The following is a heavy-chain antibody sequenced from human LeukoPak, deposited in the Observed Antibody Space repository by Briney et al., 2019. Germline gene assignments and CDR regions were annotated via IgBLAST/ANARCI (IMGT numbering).Heavy chain of an antibody. CDR1: GFTFSSYA. D-gene: IGHD5-12*01. V-gene: IGHV3-30*04. Sequence: GGSLRLSCAASGFTFSSYAMHWVRQAPGKGLEWVAVISYDGSNKYYADSVKGRFTISRDNSKNTLYLQMNSLRAEDTAVYYCARDSSSWIYSGYEGGPDYWGQGTLVTVSS. J-gene: IGHJ4*02. CDR3: ARDSSSWIYSGYEGGPDY. CDR2: ISYDGSNK.